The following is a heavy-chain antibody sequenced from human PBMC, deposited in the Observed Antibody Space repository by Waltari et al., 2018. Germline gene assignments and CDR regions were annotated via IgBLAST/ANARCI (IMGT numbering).Heavy chain of an antibody. V-gene: IGHV1-69*01. Sequence: QVQLVQSGAEVKKPGSSVKVSCKASGGTFSSYAISWVRQAPGQGLEWMGGIIPIFGTANNAQKCQGRVTITADESTSTAYMELSSLRSEDTAVYYCATVDTAMVTDYFDYWGQGTLVTVSS. CDR2: IIPIFGTA. J-gene: IGHJ4*02. CDR1: GGTFSSYA. CDR3: ATVDTAMVTDYFDY. D-gene: IGHD5-18*01.